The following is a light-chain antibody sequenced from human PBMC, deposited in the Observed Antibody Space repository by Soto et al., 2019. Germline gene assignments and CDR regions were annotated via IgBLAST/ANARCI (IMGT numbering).Light chain of an antibody. CDR2: DVS. CDR1: LSVSSD. J-gene: IGKJ5*01. CDR3: QQYNNWPPT. V-gene: IGKV3-15*01. Sequence: ELVMPQSPATLSLSPGERSTLSCRASLSVSSDLAWYRQKPGQPPSLLIYDVSIRATGIPARFNGSGSGTEFTLTISSLQSEDFAVYYCQQYNNWPPTFGQGTLLEIK.